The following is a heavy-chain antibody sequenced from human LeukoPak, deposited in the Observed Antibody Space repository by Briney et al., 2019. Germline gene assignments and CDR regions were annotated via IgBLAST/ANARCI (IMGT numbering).Heavy chain of an antibody. CDR3: ARGGSGWYGTRFHY. CDR1: GFTFSSYA. J-gene: IGHJ4*02. CDR2: ISNDGSNK. D-gene: IGHD6-19*01. V-gene: IGHV3-30*04. Sequence: GGSLRLSCAASGFTFSSYAMHWVRQAPGKGLEWVAVISNDGSNKYYADSVKGRFTISRDNSKNTLYLQMNSLRAEDTAVYYCARGGSGWYGTRFHYWGQGTLVTVSS.